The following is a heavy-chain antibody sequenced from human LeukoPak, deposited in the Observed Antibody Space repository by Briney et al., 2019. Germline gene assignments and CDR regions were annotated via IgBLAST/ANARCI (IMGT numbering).Heavy chain of an antibody. CDR1: GGTFSSYA. CDR3: ARSRDDHQPCYMDV. Sequence: SVKVSCKASGGTFSSYAISWVRQAPGQGLEWMGGIIPIFGTANYAQKFQGRVTITADESTSTAYMELSSLRSEDTAVYYCARSRDDHQPCYMDVWGKGTTVTISS. J-gene: IGHJ6*03. V-gene: IGHV1-69*13. D-gene: IGHD2-2*01. CDR2: IIPIFGTA.